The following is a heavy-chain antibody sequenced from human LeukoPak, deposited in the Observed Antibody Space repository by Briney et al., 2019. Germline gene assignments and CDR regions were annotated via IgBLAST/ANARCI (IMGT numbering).Heavy chain of an antibody. D-gene: IGHD3-3*01. V-gene: IGHV4-30-2*01. Sequence: SQTLSLTCALSGGSLSSGDNSWSWIRQPPGKGLEWIGYIHHTGSTYYNPSLKSRVTISIDRSKNHFSLNLSSVTAADTAVYYCASSSHDFWGGYYYYFDYWGQGTLVTVSS. CDR2: IHHTGST. CDR1: GGSLSSGDNS. CDR3: ASSSHDFWGGYYYYFDY. J-gene: IGHJ4*02.